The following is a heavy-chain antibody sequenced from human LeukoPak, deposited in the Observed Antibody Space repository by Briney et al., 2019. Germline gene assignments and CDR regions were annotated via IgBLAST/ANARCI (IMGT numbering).Heavy chain of an antibody. Sequence: GRSLRLSCAASGFTFSDYTFHWVRQAPGKGLEWVGVILYDGINIYFADSVKGRFTISRDTSKNTLYLQMNSLRAEDTAVYYCAKDPYCTNGVCYNYFDYWGQGTLVTVSS. CDR2: ILYDGINI. J-gene: IGHJ4*02. V-gene: IGHV3-30-3*02. CDR1: GFTFSDYT. D-gene: IGHD2-8*01. CDR3: AKDPYCTNGVCYNYFDY.